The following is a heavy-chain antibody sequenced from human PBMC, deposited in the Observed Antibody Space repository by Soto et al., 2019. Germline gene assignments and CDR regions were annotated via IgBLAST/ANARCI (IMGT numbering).Heavy chain of an antibody. J-gene: IGHJ4*02. CDR2: IKSDGSGT. V-gene: IGHV3-74*01. CDR3: VRGGSFGSGDF. CDR1: GFTFGSYW. Sequence: EVQLVESGGGLVQPGGSLRLSCAASGFTFGSYWMYWVRQAPGKGLMWVSRIKSDGSGTTYADSVKGRFTVSRDNAKNTLYLQMNSLRAEDTAVYYCVRGGSFGSGDFWGQGTLVTVSS. D-gene: IGHD3-10*01.